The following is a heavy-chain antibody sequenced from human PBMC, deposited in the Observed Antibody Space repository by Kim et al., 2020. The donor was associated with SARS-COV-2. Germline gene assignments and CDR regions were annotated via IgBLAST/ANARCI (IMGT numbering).Heavy chain of an antibody. D-gene: IGHD1-26*01. J-gene: IGHJ6*02. CDR3: VRDLSGSNYYYGMDV. V-gene: IGHV3-13*01. CDR1: GFTFSSHD. Sequence: GGSLRLSCAASGFTFSSHDMHWVRQATGKGLEWVSGIGADGDTYYLGSVRGRFTISRENAKNSLYLQRNSRTVGDTAVYYCVRDLSGSNYYYGMDVWGQGTTVTVSS. CDR2: IGADGDT.